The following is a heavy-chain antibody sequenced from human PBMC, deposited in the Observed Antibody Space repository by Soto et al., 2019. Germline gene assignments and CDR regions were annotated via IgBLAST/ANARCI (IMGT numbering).Heavy chain of an antibody. V-gene: IGHV1-2*04. Sequence: ASVKVSCKASGYTFTGYYMHWVRQAPGQGLEWMGWINPNSGGTNYAQKFQGWVTMTRDTSISTAYMELSRLRSDDTAVYYCARGGVLAIWEAARPTGDFDYWGQGTLVTVSS. CDR2: INPNSGGT. D-gene: IGHD6-6*01. CDR3: ARGGVLAIWEAARPTGDFDY. CDR1: GYTFTGYY. J-gene: IGHJ4*02.